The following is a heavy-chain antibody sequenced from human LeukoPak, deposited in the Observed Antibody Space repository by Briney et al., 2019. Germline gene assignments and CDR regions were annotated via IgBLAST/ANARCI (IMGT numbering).Heavy chain of an antibody. V-gene: IGHV5-51*01. CDR3: ARYYSTSQSRPAY. Sequence: GESLKISCKGSGYSFTNFWIGWVRQMPGKGLEWVGIIYPGDSDTRYSPSFQGQVTISADKSISTAYLQWRSLKASDTAMYYCARYYSTSQSRPAYWGQGTLVTVSS. D-gene: IGHD6-6*01. CDR1: GYSFTNFW. CDR2: IYPGDSDT. J-gene: IGHJ4*02.